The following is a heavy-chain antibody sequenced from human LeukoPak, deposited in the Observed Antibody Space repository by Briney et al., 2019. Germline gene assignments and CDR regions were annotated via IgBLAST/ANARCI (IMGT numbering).Heavy chain of an antibody. V-gene: IGHV3-30*04. J-gene: IGHJ4*02. D-gene: IGHD6-13*01. CDR1: GFTFTSYS. CDR2: ISYDGSNK. Sequence: GGSLRLSCAASGFTFTSYSLHWVRQPPGRGLEWVAVISYDGSNKYYADSVKGRFTISRDNSKNTLYLQMNSLRAEDTAVYYCARVEQQLVLYSTFDYWGQGTLVTVSS. CDR3: ARVEQQLVLYSTFDY.